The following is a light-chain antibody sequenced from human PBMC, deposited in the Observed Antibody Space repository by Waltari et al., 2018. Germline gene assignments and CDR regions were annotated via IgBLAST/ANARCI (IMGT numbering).Light chain of an antibody. V-gene: IGLV1-40*01. CDR2: GVT. CDR1: GSNIGAGYD. CDR3: QSYDTTLGVV. J-gene: IGLJ2*01. Sequence: QSVLTQPPSVSGAPGQRVTISCSGSGSNIGAGYDVHWYPQLPGQAPTLPIDGVTTRPPGVSDLFSGSQFYTAASLAIAGLQADDEADYYCQSYDTTLGVVFGGGTKLTVL.